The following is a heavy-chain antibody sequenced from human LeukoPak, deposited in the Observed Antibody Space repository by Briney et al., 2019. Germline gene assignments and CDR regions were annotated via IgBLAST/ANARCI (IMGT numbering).Heavy chain of an antibody. CDR3: ARDLGSGWNFDY. V-gene: IGHV3-53*01. CDR1: GFTFINYW. J-gene: IGHJ4*02. CDR2: IYSGGST. Sequence: GGSLRLSCAASGFTFINYWMSWVRQAPGKGLEWVSIIYSGGSTYYADSVKGRFTISRDNSKNTLYLQMNSLRAEDTAVYYCARDLGSGWNFDYWGQGTLATVSS. D-gene: IGHD6-19*01.